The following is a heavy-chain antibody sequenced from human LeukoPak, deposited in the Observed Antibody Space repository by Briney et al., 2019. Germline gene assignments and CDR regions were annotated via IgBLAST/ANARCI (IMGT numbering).Heavy chain of an antibody. Sequence: GASVKVSCKASGGTFSSYAISWVRQAPGQGLEWMGRIIPILGIANYAQKFQGRVTITADKSTSTAYMELSSLRSEDTAVYYCARGGYTSGWYGPYFDYWGQGTLVTVSS. D-gene: IGHD6-19*01. V-gene: IGHV1-69*04. CDR2: IIPILGIA. J-gene: IGHJ4*02. CDR1: GGTFSSYA. CDR3: ARGGYTSGWYGPYFDY.